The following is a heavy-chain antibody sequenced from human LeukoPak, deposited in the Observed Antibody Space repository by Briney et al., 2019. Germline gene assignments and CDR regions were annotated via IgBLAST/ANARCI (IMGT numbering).Heavy chain of an antibody. D-gene: IGHD3-10*01. J-gene: IGHJ4*02. CDR1: GYNFTSYW. CDR3: ARQYRFGEFCYDY. CDR2: IYPGDSDT. Sequence: GESLKVSCKGSGYNFTSYWIGWVRQVPGKGLEWMGIIYPGDSDTRYSPSFQGQVTISADKSIRTAYLQWSSLKASDTAMYYCARQYRFGEFCYDYWGQGTLVTVSS. V-gene: IGHV5-51*01.